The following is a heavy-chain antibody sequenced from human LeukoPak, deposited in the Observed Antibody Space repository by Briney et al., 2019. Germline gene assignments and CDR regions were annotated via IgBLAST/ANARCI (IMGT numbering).Heavy chain of an antibody. J-gene: IGHJ4*02. CDR1: GGSISGSTYF. Sequence: PSETLSLTCTVSGGSISGSTYFWGWLRQPPGKGLEWIGSIYYSGSTYQNPSLKSRVTISVDTSKNQFSLKLSSVTAADTAVYYCARMSSSGWGQGTLVTVSS. CDR3: ARMSSSG. V-gene: IGHV4-39*01. CDR2: IYYSGST. D-gene: IGHD2-15*01.